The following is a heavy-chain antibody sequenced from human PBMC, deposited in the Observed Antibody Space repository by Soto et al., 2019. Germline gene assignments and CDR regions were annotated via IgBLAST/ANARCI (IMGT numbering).Heavy chain of an antibody. CDR1: GGSISSYY. J-gene: IGHJ4*02. Sequence: SETLSLTCTVSGGSISSYYWSWIRQPPGKGLEWIGYIYYSGSTNYNPSLKSRVTISVDTSKNHFSLKLSSVTAADTAVYYCARGAYSSSSNFDYWGQGTLVTVSS. V-gene: IGHV4-59*01. D-gene: IGHD6-13*01. CDR2: IYYSGST. CDR3: ARGAYSSSSNFDY.